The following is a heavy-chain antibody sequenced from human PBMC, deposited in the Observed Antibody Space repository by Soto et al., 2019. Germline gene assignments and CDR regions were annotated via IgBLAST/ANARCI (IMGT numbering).Heavy chain of an antibody. D-gene: IGHD6-19*01. CDR2: INPSGGST. V-gene: IGHV1-46*01. CDR3: AREGSNGWPFES. J-gene: IGHJ4*02. Sequence: ASVKVSCKASGYTFTSYYMHWVLQAPGQGLEWMGIINPSGGSTSYAQKFQGRVTMTRDTSTSTVYMEMSSLRSEDTAVYYCAREGSNGWPFESWGQGTLVTVSS. CDR1: GYTFTSYY.